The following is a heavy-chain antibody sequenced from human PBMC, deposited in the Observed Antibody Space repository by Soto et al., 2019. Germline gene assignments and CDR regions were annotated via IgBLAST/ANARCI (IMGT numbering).Heavy chain of an antibody. CDR3: ARLPPFADYNLDY. CDR1: GFSLRTGGVG. J-gene: IGHJ4*02. V-gene: IGHV2-5*01. Sequence: SGPTLVNPKQTLTLTCNFSGFSLRTGGVGVAWVRQPPGTALEWLTLISWNGETRTSPSLENRLTVTKDASKNQVALTMTNMDPVDTATYYCARLPPFADYNLDYWGQGFRVTVSS. D-gene: IGHD1-20*01. CDR2: ISWNGET.